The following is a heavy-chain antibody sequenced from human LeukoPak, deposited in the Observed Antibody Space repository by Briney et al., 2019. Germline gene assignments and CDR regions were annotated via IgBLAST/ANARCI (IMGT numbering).Heavy chain of an antibody. CDR2: IYDSGST. CDR3: ARQAGGDWFDP. CDR1: GASVSRGGFY. Sequence: PSQTLSLTCTVSGASVSRGGFYCSWIRQHPGQGLEWIGNIYDSGSTSYNPSLKSRFTISLDTSKNQFSLKLSSVTAADTAVYYCARQAGGDWFDPWGQGTLVTVSS. V-gene: IGHV4-31*03. D-gene: IGHD3-10*01. J-gene: IGHJ5*02.